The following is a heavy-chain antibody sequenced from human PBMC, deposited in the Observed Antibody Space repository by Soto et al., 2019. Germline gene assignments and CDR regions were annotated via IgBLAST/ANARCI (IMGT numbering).Heavy chain of an antibody. Sequence: HPGGSLRLSCVASGFTFSNYAVTWVRQAPGKGLEWVSTISGSGGSTYYADSVKGRFTISRDNSKNTLYLQMNSLRAEDTAVYYCAKDQGSSWYEIDYWGQGTLVTVSS. J-gene: IGHJ4*02. CDR3: AKDQGSSWYEIDY. D-gene: IGHD6-13*01. CDR1: GFTFSNYA. V-gene: IGHV3-23*01. CDR2: ISGSGGST.